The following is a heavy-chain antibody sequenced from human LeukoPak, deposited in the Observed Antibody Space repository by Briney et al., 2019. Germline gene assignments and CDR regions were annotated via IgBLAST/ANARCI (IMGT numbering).Heavy chain of an antibody. CDR1: GDSVSSTSAA. CDR3: AREYYDFWSGYYFDY. V-gene: IGHV6-1*01. J-gene: IGHJ4*02. Sequence: SQTLSLTCAISGDSVSSTSAAWNWIRQSPSRGLEWLGRTYYRSKWYKDYAVSVKSRITINPDTSKNQFSLQLNSVTPEDTAVYYCAREYYDFWSGYYFDYWGQGTLVTVSS. D-gene: IGHD3-3*01. CDR2: TYYRSKWYK.